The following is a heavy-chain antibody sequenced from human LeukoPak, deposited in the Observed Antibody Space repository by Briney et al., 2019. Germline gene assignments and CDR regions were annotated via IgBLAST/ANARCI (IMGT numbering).Heavy chain of an antibody. D-gene: IGHD3-22*01. J-gene: IGHJ4*02. CDR2: VRYDGTNK. CDR3: AKDQSSGYYKTFDY. Sequence: PGGSLRLSCAASGFAASGFTFSTFGMHWVRQAPGEGLEWVAFVRYDGTNKYYADSVKGRFTISRDNSKNTLYLQMNSLRAEDTAVYYCAKDQSSGYYKTFDYWGQGTLVTVSS. V-gene: IGHV3-30*02. CDR1: GFTFSTFG.